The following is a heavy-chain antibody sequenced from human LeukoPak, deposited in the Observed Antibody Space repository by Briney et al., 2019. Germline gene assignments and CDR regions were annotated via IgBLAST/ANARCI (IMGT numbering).Heavy chain of an antibody. Sequence: GGSLRLSCAASGFTFSSYSMNWVRQAPGKGLEWVSSISSSSSYIYYADPVKGRFTISRDNAKNSLYLQMNSLRAEDTAVYYCAREMVRGVILAFDIWGQGTMVTVSS. V-gene: IGHV3-21*01. CDR2: ISSSSSYI. D-gene: IGHD3-10*01. CDR1: GFTFSSYS. CDR3: AREMVRGVILAFDI. J-gene: IGHJ3*02.